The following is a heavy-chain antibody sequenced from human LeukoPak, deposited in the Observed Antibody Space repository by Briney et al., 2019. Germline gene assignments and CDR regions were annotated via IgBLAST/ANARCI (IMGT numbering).Heavy chain of an antibody. CDR1: GFTFSGYA. V-gene: IGHV3-13*01. J-gene: IGHJ4*02. CDR2: IGTAGDT. Sequence: LPGGSLRLSCAASGFTFSGYAMSWVRQATGKGLEWVSAIGTAGDTYYPGSVKGRFTISRENAKNSLYLQMNSLRAEDTAVYYCARDLRGSLDYWGQGTLVTVSS. CDR3: ARDLRGSLDY. D-gene: IGHD3-10*01.